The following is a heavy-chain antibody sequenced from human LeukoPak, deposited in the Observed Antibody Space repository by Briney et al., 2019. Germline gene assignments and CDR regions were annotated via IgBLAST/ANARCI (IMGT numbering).Heavy chain of an antibody. CDR2: INSDGSST. V-gene: IGHV3-74*01. CDR1: GFTFSSYW. J-gene: IGHJ4*02. CDR3: AKLGQGGYSYASLPYYFDY. Sequence: GGSLRLSCAASGFTFSSYWMHWVRQVPGKGLVWVSRINSDGSSTNYADSVKGRFTISRDNAKNTLYLQMNSLRPEDTAVYYCAKLGQGGYSYASLPYYFDYWGQGTLVTVSS. D-gene: IGHD5-18*01.